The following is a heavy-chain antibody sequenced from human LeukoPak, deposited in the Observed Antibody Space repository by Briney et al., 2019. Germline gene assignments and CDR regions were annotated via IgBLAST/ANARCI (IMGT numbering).Heavy chain of an antibody. CDR1: GYSFTGYW. CDR3: ARLLGGGPAATPFDY. D-gene: IGHD2-2*01. V-gene: IGHV5-51*01. Sequence: GQSLKISCKGSGYSFTGYWIGWASQMPGKGLECMGIIYRGDSDSRYSPSFQGQVTISADKSISTAYLQWSSLQASDTAMYYCARLLGGGPAATPFDYWGQGTLVTVSS. CDR2: IYRGDSDS. J-gene: IGHJ4*02.